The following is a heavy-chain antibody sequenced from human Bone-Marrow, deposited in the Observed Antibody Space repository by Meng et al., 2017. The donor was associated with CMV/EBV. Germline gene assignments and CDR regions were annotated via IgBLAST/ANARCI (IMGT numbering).Heavy chain of an antibody. J-gene: IGHJ4*02. V-gene: IGHV3-30*04. CDR1: GFTFSSYA. Sequence: GGSLRLSCAASGFTFSSYAMHWVRQAPGKGLEWVAVISYDGSNKYYADSVKGRFTISRDNSKNTLYLQMNSLRAEDTAVYYCARGSNYHEDTEFDDWGQGTLVTGSS. D-gene: IGHD5-24*01. CDR3: ARGSNYHEDTEFDD. CDR2: ISYDGSNK.